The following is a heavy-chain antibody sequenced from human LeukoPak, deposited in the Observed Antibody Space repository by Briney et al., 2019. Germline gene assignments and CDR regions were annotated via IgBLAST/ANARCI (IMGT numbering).Heavy chain of an antibody. CDR3: ARVAHYYHLDQ. Sequence: GGSLRLSCAASGFTFSSYSMNWVRQAPGKGLGLVSSISSSSSYIYYADSVKGRFTISRDNAKNSLYLQMKSLRAEDTAVYYCARVAHYYHLDQWGQGTLVTVSS. J-gene: IGHJ4*02. CDR2: ISSSSSYI. CDR1: GFTFSSYS. D-gene: IGHD1-26*01. V-gene: IGHV3-21*01.